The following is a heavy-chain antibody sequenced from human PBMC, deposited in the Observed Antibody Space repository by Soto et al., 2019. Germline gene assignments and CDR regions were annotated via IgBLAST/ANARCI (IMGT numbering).Heavy chain of an antibody. J-gene: IGHJ5*02. V-gene: IGHV1-69*12. CDR3: ARDRGTSSGYYPYWFDP. CDR1: GGTFSSYA. CDR2: IIPIFGTA. Sequence: QVQLVQSGAEVKKPGSSVQVSCKASGGTFSSYAITWVRQAPGQGLEWMGGIIPIFGTANYAQKCQGRVTITADEATSTAYMELSSLRSEYTAVYYCARDRGTSSGYYPYWFDPWGQGTLVTVSS. D-gene: IGHD3-22*01.